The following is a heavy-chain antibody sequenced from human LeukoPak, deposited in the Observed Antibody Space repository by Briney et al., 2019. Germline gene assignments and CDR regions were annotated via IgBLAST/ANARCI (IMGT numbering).Heavy chain of an antibody. D-gene: IGHD6-19*01. J-gene: IGHJ4*02. CDR1: GYTFTSYY. V-gene: IGHV1-46*01. CDR3: ASEIAVAGRTFDY. CDR2: INPSGGST. Sequence: GASVKVSCKASGYTFTSYYMHWVRQAPGQGLEWMGIINPSGGSTSYAQKFQGRVTMTRDTSTSTVYMELSSLRSEDTAVYYRASEIAVAGRTFDYWGQGTLVTVSS.